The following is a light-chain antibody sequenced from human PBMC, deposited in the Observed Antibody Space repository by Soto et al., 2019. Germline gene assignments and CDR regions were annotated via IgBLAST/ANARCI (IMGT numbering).Light chain of an antibody. V-gene: IGLV2-14*01. CDR3: SSFSSSTTLSV. J-gene: IGLJ1*01. Sequence: QSVLTQPASVSGSPGQSSTISCTGTSSDIGGYKYVSWYQQYPGKAPKLMIYEGSKRPSGVSNRFSGSKSGNTASLTISGLQAEDEADYYCSSFSSSTTLSVFGTGPKVTVL. CDR1: SSDIGGYKY. CDR2: EGS.